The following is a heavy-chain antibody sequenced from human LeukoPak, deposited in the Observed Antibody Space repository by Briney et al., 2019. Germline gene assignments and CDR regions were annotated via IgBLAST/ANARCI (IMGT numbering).Heavy chain of an antibody. J-gene: IGHJ4*02. D-gene: IGHD3-10*01. Sequence: GGSLRLSCAASGFTFSYYGMHWVRQAPGKGLEWVAHIWFDGSDKYYADSVKGRFTISRDTSKNTLYLQMSSLRAEDTAVYYCARDVRKQGLWSWGQGTLVTVSS. CDR3: ARDVRKQGLWS. CDR2: IWFDGSDK. CDR1: GFTFSYYG. V-gene: IGHV3-33*01.